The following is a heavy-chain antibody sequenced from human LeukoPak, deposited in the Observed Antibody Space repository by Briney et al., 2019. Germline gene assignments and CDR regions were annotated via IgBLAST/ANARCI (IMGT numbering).Heavy chain of an antibody. J-gene: IGHJ4*02. CDR3: ARLAYYYDSSGYFDY. V-gene: IGHV3-20*04. D-gene: IGHD3-22*01. Sequence: GGSLRLSCAASGFTFDDYGMSWVRHAPGKGLEWVSGINWNGGSTGYADSVKGRFTISRDNAKNSLYLQMNSLRAEDTALYYCARLAYYYDSSGYFDYWGQGTLVTVSS. CDR2: INWNGGST. CDR1: GFTFDDYG.